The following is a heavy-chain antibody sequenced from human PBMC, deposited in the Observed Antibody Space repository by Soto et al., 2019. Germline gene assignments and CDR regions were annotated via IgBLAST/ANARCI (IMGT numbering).Heavy chain of an antibody. D-gene: IGHD3-16*02. Sequence: QVKLVESGGGVVQPGGSLRLSCAASGFTLGSHGIHWVRQGPGRGLEWVAVAFSDGRYKRYGASVRGRFDVSRDDPNNWMNPHMDGLTEEDTAVYYCETEAGGYKVSCYRDSFFDLWGTGTAVIVSP. CDR3: ETEAGGYKVSCYRDSFFDL. J-gene: IGHJ2*01. CDR1: GFTLGSHG. CDR2: AFSDGRYK. V-gene: IGHV3-30*03.